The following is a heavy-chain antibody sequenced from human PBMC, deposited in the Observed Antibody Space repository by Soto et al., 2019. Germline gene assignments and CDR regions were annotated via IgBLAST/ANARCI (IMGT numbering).Heavy chain of an antibody. V-gene: IGHV3-72*01. Sequence: EVQLVESGGGLVQPGGSLRLSCAGSGFTFSDYYIDWVRQAPGKGLEWVGRTRDKGNSLSTVYAASVKGRFTIARDASKNSLLLQMNSLQTEDTALYYCTSCITGTTSSDDWGQGTVVSVSS. CDR3: TSCITGTTSSDD. D-gene: IGHD1-7*01. CDR1: GFTFSDYY. CDR2: TRDKGNSLST. J-gene: IGHJ4*02.